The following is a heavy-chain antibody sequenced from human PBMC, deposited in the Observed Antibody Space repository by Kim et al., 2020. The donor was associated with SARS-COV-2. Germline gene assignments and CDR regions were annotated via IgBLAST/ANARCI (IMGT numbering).Heavy chain of an antibody. D-gene: IGHD3-9*01. CDR2: ISGSGGST. Sequence: GGSLRLSCAASGFTFSSYAMSWVRQAPGKGLEWVSAISGSGGSTYYADSVKGRFTISRDNSKNTLYLQMNSLRAEDTAVYYCAKGPDQYYDILTGYYDYWGQGTLVTVSS. CDR3: AKGPDQYYDILTGYYDY. J-gene: IGHJ4*02. V-gene: IGHV3-23*01. CDR1: GFTFSSYA.